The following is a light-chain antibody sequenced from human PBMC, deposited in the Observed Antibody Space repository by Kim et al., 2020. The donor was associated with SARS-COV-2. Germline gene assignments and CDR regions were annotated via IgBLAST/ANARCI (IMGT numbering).Light chain of an antibody. CDR3: CSYTRSATSV. CDR2: DVN. J-gene: IGLJ3*02. CDR1: DSDIGIYDY. V-gene: IGLV2-14*03. Sequence: GQSITITCTGTDSDIGIYDYVSWYQQHPGKAPAVLIFDVNRRSSGVSSRFSGSKSDNTASLTISGLQAEDEADYYCCSYTRSATSVFGGGTQLTVL.